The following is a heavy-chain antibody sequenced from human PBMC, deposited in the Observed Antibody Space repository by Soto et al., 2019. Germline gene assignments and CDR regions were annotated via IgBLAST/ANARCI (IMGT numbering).Heavy chain of an antibody. Sequence: SETLSLTCDVSGDTISTGGYTWAWIRQPPGKALEWIGHTYHSGNPYYNPSLKSRVIISVDRSKNQFSLKVRSVTAADTAVYYCARGSGGSGSYYDPSSFDYWGQGTLVTGSS. V-gene: IGHV4-30-2*01. J-gene: IGHJ4*02. CDR1: GDTISTGGYT. CDR3: ARGSGGSGSYYDPSSFDY. CDR2: TYHSGNP. D-gene: IGHD3-10*01.